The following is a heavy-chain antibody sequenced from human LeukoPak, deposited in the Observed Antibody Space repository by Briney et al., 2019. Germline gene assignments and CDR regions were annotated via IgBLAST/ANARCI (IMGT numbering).Heavy chain of an antibody. J-gene: IGHJ4*02. D-gene: IGHD2/OR15-2a*01. CDR2: INPSGGST. Sequence: ASVKVSCKASGGTFSSYAISWVRQAPGQGLEWMGIINPSGGSTSYAQKFQGRVTMTRDTSTSTVYMELSSLRSEDTAVYYCATDVGYYEHYFDYWGQGTLVTVSS. CDR3: ATDVGYYEHYFDY. V-gene: IGHV1-46*01. CDR1: GGTFSSYA.